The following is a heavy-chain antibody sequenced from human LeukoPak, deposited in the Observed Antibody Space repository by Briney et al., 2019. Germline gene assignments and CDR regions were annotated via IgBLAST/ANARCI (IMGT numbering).Heavy chain of an antibody. V-gene: IGHV4-39*01. Sequence: SETLSLTCTVSGGSITTTTYYWDWIRQPPGKGLEYVGSIYYSGSPYYTPSLKSRVTISIDTAKNQFSLKLISVTAADTAVYFCARHCSDSNCYRLDAFDIWGQGTLVTVSS. CDR1: GGSITTTTYY. CDR3: ARHCSDSNCYRLDAFDI. J-gene: IGHJ3*02. D-gene: IGHD2-15*01. CDR2: IYYSGSP.